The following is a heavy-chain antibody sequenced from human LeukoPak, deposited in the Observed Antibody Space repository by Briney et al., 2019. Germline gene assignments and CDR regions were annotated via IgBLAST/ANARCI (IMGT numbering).Heavy chain of an antibody. CDR2: ISGSGGGT. D-gene: IGHD1-26*01. J-gene: IGHJ6*03. V-gene: IGHV3-23*01. Sequence: PGGSLTLSCAASGFTFSTYSMSWVRQAAGKGLEWVSFISGSGGGTYYADSVKGRFTISRDNSKNTLYLQLNSLRVEDTAVYHCAKNRGAGSHYYYHMNVWGKGTTVTVSS. CDR3: AKNRGAGSHYYYHMNV. CDR1: GFTFSTYS.